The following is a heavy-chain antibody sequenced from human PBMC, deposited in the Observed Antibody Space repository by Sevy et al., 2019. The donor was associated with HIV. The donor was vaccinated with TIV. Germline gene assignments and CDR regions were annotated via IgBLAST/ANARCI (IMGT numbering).Heavy chain of an antibody. CDR2: ISGSGGST. CDR3: GKDTDSSSWSMGYYFDY. V-gene: IGHV3-23*01. CDR1: GFTFSSYA. Sequence: GGSLRLSCAASGFTFSSYAMSWVRQAPGKGLEWVSAISGSGGSTYYADSVKGRFTISRDNSKNTLYLQMNSLRAEDTAVYYCGKDTDSSSWSMGYYFDYWGQGTLVTVSS. J-gene: IGHJ4*02. D-gene: IGHD6-13*01.